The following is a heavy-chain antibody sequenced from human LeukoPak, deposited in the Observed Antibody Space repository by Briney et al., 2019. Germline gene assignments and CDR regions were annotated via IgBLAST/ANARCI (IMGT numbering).Heavy chain of an antibody. V-gene: IGHV3-23*01. CDR2: TSGPGGSR. J-gene: IGHJ4*02. Sequence: GGSLRLSCAASGFTFSSYATSWVRQAPGKGLEWVSATSGPGGSRDYADSVKGRFTISRDNSKNTLYLQMNSLRAEDTAIYYCAKKVGLVSAPLYYFDLWGQGTLVTVSS. CDR1: GFTFSSYA. CDR3: AKKVGLVSAPLYYFDL. D-gene: IGHD6-6*01.